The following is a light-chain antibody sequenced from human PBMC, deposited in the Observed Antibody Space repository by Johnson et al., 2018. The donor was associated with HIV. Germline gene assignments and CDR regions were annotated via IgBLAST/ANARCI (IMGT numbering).Light chain of an antibody. Sequence: QSVLTQPPSVSAAPGQKVTISCSGSSSNIGNNYVSWYQQLPGTALKLLIYDNNRRPSGIHDRFFGSKSGTSRTLGLNGLQTGDEAEYYCGSWDSSLSAYVFGTGTKVTVL. CDR2: DNN. J-gene: IGLJ1*01. CDR3: GSWDSSLSAYV. V-gene: IGLV1-51*01. CDR1: SSNIGNNY.